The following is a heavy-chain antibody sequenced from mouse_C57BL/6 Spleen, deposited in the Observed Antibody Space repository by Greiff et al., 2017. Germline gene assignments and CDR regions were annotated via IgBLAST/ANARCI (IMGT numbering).Heavy chain of an antibody. CDR2: IDPSDSYT. D-gene: IGHD1-1*01. V-gene: IGHV1-69*01. J-gene: IGHJ4*01. Sequence: VQLQQPGAELVMPGASVKLSCKASGYTFTSYWMHWVKQRPGQGLEWIGEIDPSDSYTNYNQKFKGKSTLTVDKSSSTAYMQLSSLTSEDSAVYYCARSGSYYGSSYDAMDYWGQGTSDTVSS. CDR3: ARSGSYYGSSYDAMDY. CDR1: GYTFTSYW.